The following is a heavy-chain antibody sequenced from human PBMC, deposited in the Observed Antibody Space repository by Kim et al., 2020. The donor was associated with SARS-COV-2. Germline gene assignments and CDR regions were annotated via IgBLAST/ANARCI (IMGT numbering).Heavy chain of an antibody. CDR2: IYSGGST. CDR3: ARTGIPYYFDY. V-gene: IGHV3-53*01. CDR1: GFTVSSNY. D-gene: IGHD7-27*01. J-gene: IGHJ4*02. Sequence: GSLRLSCASSGFTVSSNYMSWVRQAPGKGLEWVSVIYSGGSTYYADSVKGRFTISRDNSKNTLYLQMNSLRAEDTAVYYCARTGIPYYFDYWGQGTLVTVSS.